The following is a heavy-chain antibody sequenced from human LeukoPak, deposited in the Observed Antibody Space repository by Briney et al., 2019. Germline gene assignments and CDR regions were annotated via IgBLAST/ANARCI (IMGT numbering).Heavy chain of an antibody. V-gene: IGHV4-34*01. Sequence: LETLSLTCAVYGGSFSGYYWSWIRQPPGKGLEWIGEINHSGSINYNPSLKSRVTISVDTSKNQFSLKLSSVTAADTAVYYCARVRGRYYYGSGSQYNWFDPWGQGTLVTVSS. J-gene: IGHJ5*02. CDR1: GGSFSGYY. D-gene: IGHD3-10*01. CDR3: ARVRGRYYYGSGSQYNWFDP. CDR2: INHSGSI.